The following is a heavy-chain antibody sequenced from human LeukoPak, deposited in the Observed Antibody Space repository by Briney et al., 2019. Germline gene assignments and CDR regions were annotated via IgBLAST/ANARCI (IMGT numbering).Heavy chain of an antibody. CDR3: ARGGGYCSGGSCYAYWYFDY. J-gene: IGHJ4*02. D-gene: IGHD2-15*01. Sequence: SETLSLTCSVSGGSINNYYWSWIRQPPGQGLEWIGFIHYSGSTNYYPSLKSRVTISVDTPKNQFSLKLSSVTAADTAVYYCARGGGYCSGGSCYAYWYFDYWGQGTLVTVSS. CDR1: GGSINNYY. CDR2: IHYSGST. V-gene: IGHV4-59*12.